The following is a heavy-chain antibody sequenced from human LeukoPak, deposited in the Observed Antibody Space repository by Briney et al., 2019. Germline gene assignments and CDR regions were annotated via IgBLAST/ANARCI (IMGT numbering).Heavy chain of an antibody. CDR2: IYFSGST. J-gene: IGHJ4*02. V-gene: IGHV4-39*01. D-gene: IGHD5-12*01. Sequence: SETLSLTCTVSGGSISSSSYYWGWIRQPPGKGLEWIGSIYFSGSTYYNPSLKSRVTISVDTSKNQFSLKLSSVTAADTAVYYCARLEWLRWAPFDYWGQGTLVTVSS. CDR1: GGSISSSSYY. CDR3: ARLEWLRWAPFDY.